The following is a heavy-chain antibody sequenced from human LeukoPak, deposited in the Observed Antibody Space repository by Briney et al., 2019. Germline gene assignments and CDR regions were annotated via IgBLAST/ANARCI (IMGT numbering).Heavy chain of an antibody. CDR3: ATIKRGNIFGYFDF. CDR1: GASLNPHY. J-gene: IGHJ4*02. V-gene: IGHV4-59*11. CDR2: MLDSGTT. D-gene: IGHD3-3*02. Sequence: SQTLSLTCAVSGASLNPHYRSWIRQPPGKGLEWIGYMLDSGTTTENPSLKSRLPLSADSSKNQCSLRLTSVTAADTAVDYCATIKRGNIFGYFDFWGQGIPVTVSS.